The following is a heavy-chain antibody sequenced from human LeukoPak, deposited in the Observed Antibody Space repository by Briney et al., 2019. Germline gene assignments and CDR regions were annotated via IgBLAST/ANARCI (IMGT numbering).Heavy chain of an antibody. Sequence: PSETLSLTCAVSGYSISSGYYWGWIRQPPGKGLEWIGSIYHSGSTYYNPSLKSRVTISVDTSKNQFSLKLSSVTAADTAVYYCVTFGSSYYFDSWGQGTLVTVSS. CDR2: IYHSGST. J-gene: IGHJ4*02. CDR1: GYSISSGYY. V-gene: IGHV4-38-2*01. CDR3: VTFGSSYYFDS. D-gene: IGHD3-16*01.